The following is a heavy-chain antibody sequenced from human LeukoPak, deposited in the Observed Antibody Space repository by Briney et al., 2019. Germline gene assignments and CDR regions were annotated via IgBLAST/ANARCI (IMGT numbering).Heavy chain of an antibody. Sequence: GGSLRLSCAASGFTFSSYAMHWVRQAPGKGLEWVAVISYDGSNKYYADSVKGRFTISRDNSKNTLYLQMNSLRAEDTAVYYCATHYYDSSAPVNWGQGTLVTVSS. V-gene: IGHV3-30-3*01. CDR2: ISYDGSNK. J-gene: IGHJ4*02. D-gene: IGHD3-22*01. CDR3: ATHYYDSSAPVN. CDR1: GFTFSSYA.